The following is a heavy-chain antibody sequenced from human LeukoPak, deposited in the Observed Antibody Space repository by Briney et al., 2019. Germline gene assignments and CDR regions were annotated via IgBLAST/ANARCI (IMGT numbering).Heavy chain of an antibody. CDR2: ISSSSSTI. V-gene: IGHV3-48*01. D-gene: IGHD1-26*01. J-gene: IGHJ5*02. CDR3: ARSLVVGGTYPYH. Sequence: GGSLRLSCAASGFTFSSYAMSWVRLAPGKGLEWVSYISSSSSTIYYADSVKGRFTISRDNAKNSMYLQLNSLRIEDTAVYYCARSLVVGGTYPYHWGQGTLVTVSS. CDR1: GFTFSSYA.